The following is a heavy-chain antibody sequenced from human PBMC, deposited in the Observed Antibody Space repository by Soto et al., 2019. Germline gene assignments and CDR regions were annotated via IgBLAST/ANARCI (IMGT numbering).Heavy chain of an antibody. V-gene: IGHV3-33*01. CDR2: IWYDGSNK. Sequence: GGSLRLSCAASGFTFSSYGMHWVRQAPGKGLEWVAVIWYDGSNKYYADSVKGRFTISRDNSKNTLYLQMNSLRAEDTAVYYCARQEYPGSGFDPWGQGTLVTVSS. J-gene: IGHJ5*02. D-gene: IGHD2-2*01. CDR1: GFTFSSYG. CDR3: ARQEYPGSGFDP.